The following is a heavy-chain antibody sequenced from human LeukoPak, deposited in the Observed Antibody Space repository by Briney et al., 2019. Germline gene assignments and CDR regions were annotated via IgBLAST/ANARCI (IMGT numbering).Heavy chain of an antibody. D-gene: IGHD2-15*01. CDR2: IIPIFGTA. CDR3: ARVGPVVAGFDY. Sequence: ASVKVSCKASGGTLSSYAISWVRQAPGQGLEWMGGIIPIFGTANYAQKFQGRVTITADESTSTAYMELSSLRSEDTAVYYCARVGPVVAGFDYWGQGTLVTVSS. V-gene: IGHV1-69*01. J-gene: IGHJ4*02. CDR1: GGTLSSYA.